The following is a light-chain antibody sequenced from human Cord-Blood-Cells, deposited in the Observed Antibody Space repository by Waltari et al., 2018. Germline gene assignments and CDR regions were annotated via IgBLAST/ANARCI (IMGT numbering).Light chain of an antibody. J-gene: IGKJ1*01. CDR3: QQYNNWPPGT. Sequence: EIVMSQSPATPSVSPGERATLSCRASQSVSSNLSWYQQKPGQATRLLIYGASTRATGIPARFSCSGSGTEFTLTISSLQSEDFAVYYCQQYNNWPPGTFGQGTKVEIK. V-gene: IGKV3-15*01. CDR1: QSVSSN. CDR2: GAS.